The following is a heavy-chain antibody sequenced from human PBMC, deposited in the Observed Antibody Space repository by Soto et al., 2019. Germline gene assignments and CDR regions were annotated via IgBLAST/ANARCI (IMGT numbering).Heavy chain of an antibody. J-gene: IGHJ4*02. CDR3: ARTSEASWSGYLREPQHFDY. D-gene: IGHD3-3*01. V-gene: IGHV3-23*01. Sequence: PGGSLRLSCAASGFTFSSYAMSWVRQAPGKGLEWVSAISGSGGSTYYADSVKGRFTISRDNSKNTLYLQMNSLRAEETAVYYCARTSEASWSGYLREPQHFDYWGQGTLVTVSS. CDR2: ISGSGGST. CDR1: GFTFSSYA.